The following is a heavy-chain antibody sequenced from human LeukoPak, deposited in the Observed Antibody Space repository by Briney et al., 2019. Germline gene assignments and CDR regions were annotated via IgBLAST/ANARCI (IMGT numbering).Heavy chain of an antibody. Sequence: PGGSLRLSCAASGFTFSSYSMNWVRQAPGKGLEWVSYISSSSSTIYYADSVKGRFTISRDNAKNSLYLQMNSLRAEDTAVYYCARESGYSSSWFSPLDYWGQGTLVTVSS. J-gene: IGHJ4*02. D-gene: IGHD6-13*01. CDR2: ISSSSSTI. CDR1: GFTFSSYS. CDR3: ARESGYSSSWFSPLDY. V-gene: IGHV3-48*01.